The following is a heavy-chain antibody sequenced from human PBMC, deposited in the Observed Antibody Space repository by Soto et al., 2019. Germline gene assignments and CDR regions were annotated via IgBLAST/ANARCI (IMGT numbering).Heavy chain of an antibody. CDR1: GYTFSSYG. Sequence: VASVKVSCKASGYTFSSYGVHWVRQAPGQRLEWMGWINAGNGNTKYSQKFQGRVTINGDTSASTAYMELSRLRSEDTAVYYCARDGAVAGSINFDYWGQGTLVTSPQ. CDR3: ARDGAVAGSINFDY. J-gene: IGHJ4*02. CDR2: INAGNGNT. D-gene: IGHD6-19*01. V-gene: IGHV1-3*01.